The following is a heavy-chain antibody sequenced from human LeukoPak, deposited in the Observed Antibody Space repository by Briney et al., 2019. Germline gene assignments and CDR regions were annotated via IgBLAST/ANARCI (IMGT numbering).Heavy chain of an antibody. CDR1: GFTFSGYW. J-gene: IGHJ4*02. D-gene: IGHD1-14*01. V-gene: IGHV3-74*01. Sequence: QPGGSLRLSCAASGFTFSGYWMHWVRQAPGKGLVWVSRINSDGSSTSYAYSVNGRFTTSRDNANTMLYLQMNSQTDDDTAVYYCARGPYRYELGYWGQGTLVTVSS. CDR2: INSDGSST. CDR3: ARGPYRYELGY.